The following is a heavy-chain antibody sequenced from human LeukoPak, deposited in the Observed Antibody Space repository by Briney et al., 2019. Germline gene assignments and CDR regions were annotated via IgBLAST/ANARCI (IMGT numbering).Heavy chain of an antibody. V-gene: IGHV3-53*01. J-gene: IGHJ6*02. Sequence: GGSLRLSCAASGFIVSSRYMSWVRQAPGKGLEWVSAIYSGVGTNYADSVKGRFTISRDNSRNTLYLQMNSLRAEDTAVYYCVRAENGMNVWGRGTAVTVS. CDR2: IYSGVGT. CDR1: GFIVSSRY. CDR3: VRAENGMNV.